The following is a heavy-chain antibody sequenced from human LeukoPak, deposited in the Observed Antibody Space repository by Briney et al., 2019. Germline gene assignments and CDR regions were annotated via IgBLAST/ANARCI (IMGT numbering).Heavy chain of an antibody. V-gene: IGHV3-30*04. CDR1: GFTFSSYA. CDR3: ARDPIAAAGADAFDI. D-gene: IGHD6-13*01. CDR2: ISYDGSNK. Sequence: GGSLRLSCAASGFTFSSYAMHWVRQAPGKGLEWVAVISYDGSNKYYADSVKGRFTISRDNSKNTLYLQMNSLRAEDTAVCYCARDPIAAAGADAFDIWGQGTMVTVSS. J-gene: IGHJ3*02.